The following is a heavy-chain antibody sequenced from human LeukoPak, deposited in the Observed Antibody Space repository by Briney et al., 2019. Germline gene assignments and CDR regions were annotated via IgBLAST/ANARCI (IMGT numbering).Heavy chain of an antibody. D-gene: IGHD1-26*01. CDR2: IYNSGTP. Sequence: SETLSLTCTVSGGSISGYYWSWIRQPPGKALEWLGYIYNSGTPKYNPPLKSRVTISVDTSKYQFSLKLSSVTAADTALYYCARHRVGCRDIDYWGQGTLVTVSS. J-gene: IGHJ4*02. V-gene: IGHV4-59*08. CDR1: GGSISGYY. CDR3: ARHRVGCRDIDY.